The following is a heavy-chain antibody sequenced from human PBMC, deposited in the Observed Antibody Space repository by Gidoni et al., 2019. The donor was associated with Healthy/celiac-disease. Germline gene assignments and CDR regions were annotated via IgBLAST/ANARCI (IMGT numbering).Heavy chain of an antibody. CDR1: GGSISSGSYY. CDR3: ARATLMDTAMVFVLGGVGETFDY. CDR2: IYTRGST. J-gene: IGHJ4*02. D-gene: IGHD5-18*01. V-gene: IGHV4-61*02. Sequence: QVQLQESGPGLVKPSQTLSLTCTVSGGSISSGSYYWSWIRQPAGKGLEWIGRIYTRGSTNYTPSLKSRFTLSVDPSKNQFSLKLSSVPAADTAVYYCARATLMDTAMVFVLGGVGETFDYWGQGTLVTVSS.